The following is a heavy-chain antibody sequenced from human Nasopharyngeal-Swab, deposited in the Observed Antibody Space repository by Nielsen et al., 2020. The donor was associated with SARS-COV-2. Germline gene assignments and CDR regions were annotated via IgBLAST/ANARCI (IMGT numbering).Heavy chain of an antibody. V-gene: IGHV3-48*03. CDR2: ISSSGSTL. D-gene: IGHD3-10*01. Sequence: GESLKISCAASGFTFSSYELNRVRQAPGKGPEWVSYISSSGSTLYYADSVKGRFTISRDNAKNSLYLQMNSLSAEDTAVYYCARGGMVRGVMITYYYNGMDVWGQGTTVTVSS. CDR3: ARGGMVRGVMITYYYNGMDV. J-gene: IGHJ6*02. CDR1: GFTFSSYE.